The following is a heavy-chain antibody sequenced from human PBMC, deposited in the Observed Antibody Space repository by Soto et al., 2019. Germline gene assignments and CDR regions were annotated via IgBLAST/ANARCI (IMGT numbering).Heavy chain of an antibody. Sequence: ISCTGVGYSFTSYWIAWVRQMPGKGLEWMGIIYPGDSDTRYSPSFQGQVTISADKSITTVYLQWSSLKASDTAMYYCARGYCTTTICDPWFDPWGQGTLVTVSS. CDR2: IYPGDSDT. CDR1: GYSFTSYW. CDR3: ARGYCTTTICDPWFDP. J-gene: IGHJ5*02. V-gene: IGHV5-51*01. D-gene: IGHD2-2*01.